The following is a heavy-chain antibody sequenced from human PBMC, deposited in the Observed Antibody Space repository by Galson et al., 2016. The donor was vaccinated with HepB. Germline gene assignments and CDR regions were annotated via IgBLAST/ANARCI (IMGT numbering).Heavy chain of an antibody. CDR1: RNIRSEMI. V-gene: IGHV1-24*01. CDR3: ATDTGRLYFGDHRGGGAY. CDR2: FNPEDAGS. J-gene: IGHJ4*02. D-gene: IGHD2/OR15-2a*01. Sequence: SVKVSCKVSRNIRSEMIIHWVRQAPERGLEWLGGFNPEDAGSIYAQRFQGRFTMIEDTSTNTAYMELSRLRREDTAVYYCATDTGRLYFGDHRGGGAYWGQGTLVAVSS.